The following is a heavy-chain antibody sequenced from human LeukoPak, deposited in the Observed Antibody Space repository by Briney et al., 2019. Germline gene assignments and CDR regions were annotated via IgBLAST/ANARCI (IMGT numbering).Heavy chain of an antibody. Sequence: ASVKVSCKVSGYTLTELSMHWVRQAPGKGLEWMGGFDPEDGETIYAQKFQGRVTMTEDTSTDTAYMELSSLRSEDTAVYYCAKDLFGYSGYDELNAFDIWGQGTMVTVSS. V-gene: IGHV1-24*01. CDR2: FDPEDGET. CDR3: AKDLFGYSGYDELNAFDI. J-gene: IGHJ3*02. D-gene: IGHD5-12*01. CDR1: GYTLTELS.